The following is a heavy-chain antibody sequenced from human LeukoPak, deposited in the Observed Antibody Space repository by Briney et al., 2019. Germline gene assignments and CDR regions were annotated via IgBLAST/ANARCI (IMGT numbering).Heavy chain of an antibody. CDR2: IYYSGST. CDR3: ASRGYSYGYEWAFDI. CDR1: GGSISSYY. Sequence: SSETLSLTCTVSGGSISSYYWSWIRQPPGKGLEWIGYIYYSGSTNYNPSLKSRVTISVDTSKNQFSLKLSSVTAADTAVYYCASRGYSYGYEWAFDIWGQGTMVTVSS. J-gene: IGHJ3*02. V-gene: IGHV4-59*08. D-gene: IGHD5-18*01.